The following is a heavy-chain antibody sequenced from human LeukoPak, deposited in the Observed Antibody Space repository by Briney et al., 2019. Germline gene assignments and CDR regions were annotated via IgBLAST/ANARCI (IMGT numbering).Heavy chain of an antibody. Sequence: ASVKVSCKASGYTFTGYYMHWMRQAPGQGLEWMGWINPNSGGTNYAQKFQGRATMTRDTSISTAYMELSRLRSDDTAVYYCAREGSSGWYGNDYYYYYGMDVWGQGTTVTVSS. J-gene: IGHJ6*02. CDR2: INPNSGGT. D-gene: IGHD6-19*01. CDR1: GYTFTGYY. V-gene: IGHV1-2*02. CDR3: AREGSSGWYGNDYYYYYGMDV.